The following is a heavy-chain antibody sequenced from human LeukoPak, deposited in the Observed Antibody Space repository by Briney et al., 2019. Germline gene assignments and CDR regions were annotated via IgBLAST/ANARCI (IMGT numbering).Heavy chain of an antibody. D-gene: IGHD2-15*01. CDR1: GFTVSSNY. Sequence: PAGSLRLSCAASGFTVSSNYMSWVRQAPGKGLEWVSVIYSGGSTYYADSVKGRFTISRDNSKNTLYLQMNSLRAEDTAVYYCARGNLGYCSGGSCYSGYYHYGMDVWGQGTTVTVSS. CDR3: ARGNLGYCSGGSCYSGYYHYGMDV. J-gene: IGHJ6*02. CDR2: IYSGGST. V-gene: IGHV3-66*02.